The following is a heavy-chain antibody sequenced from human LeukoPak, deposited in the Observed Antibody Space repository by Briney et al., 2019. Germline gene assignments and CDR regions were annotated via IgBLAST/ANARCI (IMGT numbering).Heavy chain of an antibody. D-gene: IGHD2-21*02. CDR2: ISYDGSNK. V-gene: IGHV3-30*18. CDR3: AKDPRYCGGDCYLIGAWYFDL. Sequence: GGSLRLSCAASGFTFSSYGMHWVRQAPGKGLEWVAVISYDGSNKYYADSEKGRFTISRDNSKNTLYLQMNSLRAEDTAVYYCAKDPRYCGGDCYLIGAWYFDLWGRGTLVTVSS. J-gene: IGHJ2*01. CDR1: GFTFSSYG.